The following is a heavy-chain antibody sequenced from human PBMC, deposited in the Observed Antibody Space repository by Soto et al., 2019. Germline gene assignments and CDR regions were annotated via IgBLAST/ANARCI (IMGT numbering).Heavy chain of an antibody. CDR1: GYTFTSYD. J-gene: IGHJ4*02. D-gene: IGHD3-3*01. V-gene: IGHV1-8*01. CDR2: MNPNSGNT. Sequence: QVQLVQSGAEVKKPGASVKVSCKASGYTFTSYDINWVRQATGQGLEWMGWMNPNSGNTGYAQKFQGRVTMTRNTSISTAYMELSSLRSEDTAVYYCARVSLSAPNYDFWSGYSGVFDYWGQGTLVTVSS. CDR3: ARVSLSAPNYDFWSGYSGVFDY.